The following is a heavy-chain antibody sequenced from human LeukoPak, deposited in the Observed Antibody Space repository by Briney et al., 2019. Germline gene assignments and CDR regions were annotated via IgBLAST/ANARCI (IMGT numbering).Heavy chain of an antibody. D-gene: IGHD2-15*01. J-gene: IGHJ4*02. Sequence: GASVKVSCKASGYTFTGYYMHWVRQAPGQGLEWMGWINPNSGGTNYAQKFQGGVTMTRDTSISTAYMELSRLRSDDTAVYYCARGAWGAATAMFDYWGQGTLVTVSS. V-gene: IGHV1-2*02. CDR1: GYTFTGYY. CDR3: ARGAWGAATAMFDY. CDR2: INPNSGGT.